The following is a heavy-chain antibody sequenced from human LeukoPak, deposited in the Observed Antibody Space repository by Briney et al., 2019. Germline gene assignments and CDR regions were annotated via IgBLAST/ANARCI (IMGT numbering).Heavy chain of an antibody. CDR1: GFTFDDYG. Sequence: GGSLRLSCAASGFTFDDYGMSSVRHAPGKGLEWVSGINWNGGSIGYAVSVKGRFTISRDNAKNSLYLQMSSLRAEDTALYYCARGVTMFGVVRNAFDIWGQGTLVTVSS. J-gene: IGHJ3*02. CDR2: INWNGGSI. V-gene: IGHV3-20*04. D-gene: IGHD3-3*01. CDR3: ARGVTMFGVVRNAFDI.